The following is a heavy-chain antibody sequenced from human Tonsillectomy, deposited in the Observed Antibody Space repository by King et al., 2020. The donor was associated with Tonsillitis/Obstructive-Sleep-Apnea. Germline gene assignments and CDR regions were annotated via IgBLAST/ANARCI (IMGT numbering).Heavy chain of an antibody. J-gene: IGHJ5*02. V-gene: IGHV1-18*01. CDR2: ISAHNGNR. CDR3: ARAAGYYDSSAYWFDP. Sequence: VQLVESGGEVRKPGASVKVSCKASGYTFNNYGISWVRQAPGQGLEWMGWISAHNGNRNYAQKLQGRVTMTTDTSTTTAYMELRSLRSDDTAVYYCARAAGYYDSSAYWFDPWGQGTLVTVSS. CDR1: GYTFNNYG. D-gene: IGHD3-22*01.